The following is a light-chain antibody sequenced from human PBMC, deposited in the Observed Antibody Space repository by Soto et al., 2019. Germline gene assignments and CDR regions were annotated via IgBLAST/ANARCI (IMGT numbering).Light chain of an antibody. CDR2: AAS. Sequence: ATQMSQSLSALSPCLWVRVTITCRASRDIGSDLSWYQQKPGKAPTLLIYAASNLQSGVPSRFRGSRSGTEFTLTISSLQTDDFATYYCQQYNTYSTFGQGTRLEIK. CDR3: QQYNTYST. J-gene: IGKJ5*01. CDR1: RDIGSD. V-gene: IGKV1-6*02.